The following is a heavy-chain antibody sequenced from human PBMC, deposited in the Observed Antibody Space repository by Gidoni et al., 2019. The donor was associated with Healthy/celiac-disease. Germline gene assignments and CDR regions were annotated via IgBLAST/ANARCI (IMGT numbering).Heavy chain of an antibody. V-gene: IGHV4-39*01. Sequence: YNPSLKSRVTISVDTSKNQFSLKLSSVTAADTAVYYCARQYYDILTGYYRNNWFDPWGQGTLVTVSS. D-gene: IGHD3-9*01. CDR3: ARQYYDILTGYYRNNWFDP. J-gene: IGHJ5*02.